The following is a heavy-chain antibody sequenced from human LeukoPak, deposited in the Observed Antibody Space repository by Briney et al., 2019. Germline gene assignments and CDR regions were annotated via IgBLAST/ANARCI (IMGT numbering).Heavy chain of an antibody. J-gene: IGHJ4*02. CDR1: GGSISSYY. D-gene: IGHD2-2*01. Sequence: PSETLSLTCTVSGGSISSYYWSWIRQPPGKGLEWIGYIYYSGSTYYNPSLKSRVTMSIDTSKNQFSLKLSSVTAADTAVYYCARWSGYALDWGQGTLVTVSS. CDR2: IYYSGST. V-gene: IGHV4-59*01. CDR3: ARWSGYALD.